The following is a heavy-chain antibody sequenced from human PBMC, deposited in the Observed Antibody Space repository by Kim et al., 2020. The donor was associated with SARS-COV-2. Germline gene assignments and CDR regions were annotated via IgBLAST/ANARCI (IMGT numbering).Heavy chain of an antibody. CDR2: IVVGSGNT. CDR1: GFTFTSSA. Sequence: SVKVSCKASGFTFTSSAVQWVRQARGQRLEWIGWIVVGSGNTNYAQKFQERVTITRDMSTSTAYMELSSLRSEDTAVYYCAAVGPNIAAAGGYYYYGMDVWGQGTTVTVSS. V-gene: IGHV1-58*01. J-gene: IGHJ6*02. CDR3: AAVGPNIAAAGGYYYYGMDV. D-gene: IGHD6-13*01.